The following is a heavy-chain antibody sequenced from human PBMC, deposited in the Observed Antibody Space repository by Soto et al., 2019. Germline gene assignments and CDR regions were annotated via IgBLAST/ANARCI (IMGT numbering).Heavy chain of an antibody. V-gene: IGHV4-34*01. CDR1: GGSLSAYD. D-gene: IGHD2-2*01. Sequence: PSETLSLTCAVYGGSLSAYDWSWIRQPPGKGLEWIGEINQSGSTNYNSSLKSRVTISMDTSRNQFSLKLTSVSAADTAMYYCARDPYANVFDIRGRGTTVTVSS. CDR3: ARDPYANVFDI. J-gene: IGHJ3*02. CDR2: INQSGST.